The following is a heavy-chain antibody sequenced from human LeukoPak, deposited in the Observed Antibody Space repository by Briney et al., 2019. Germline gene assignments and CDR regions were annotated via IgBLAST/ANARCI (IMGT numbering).Heavy chain of an antibody. D-gene: IGHD6-19*01. CDR2: IYYSGST. CDR3: ARAEDYRSSGWSFDY. J-gene: IGHJ4*02. Sequence: SETLSLTCTVSGGSISSSSYYWGWIRQPPGKGLEWIGSIYYSGSTYYNPSLKSRVTISVDTSKNQFSLKLSSVTAADTAVYYCARAEDYRSSGWSFDYWGQGTLVTVSS. V-gene: IGHV4-39*01. CDR1: GGSISSSSYY.